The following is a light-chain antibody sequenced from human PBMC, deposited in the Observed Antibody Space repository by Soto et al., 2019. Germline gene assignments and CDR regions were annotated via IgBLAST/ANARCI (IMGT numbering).Light chain of an antibody. J-gene: IGKJ4*01. CDR2: DSS. CDR3: QQRVNWPLP. V-gene: IGKV3-11*01. CDR1: ENVNTY. Sequence: ETVLTQSPATLYLSPGERATLSCRASENVNTYLACFQQKSGQAPSLLIYDSSPRATGTPDMFSGSRSGTDFTLTISMLEPEDFAPCFCQQRVNWPLPVGGGTRVQ.